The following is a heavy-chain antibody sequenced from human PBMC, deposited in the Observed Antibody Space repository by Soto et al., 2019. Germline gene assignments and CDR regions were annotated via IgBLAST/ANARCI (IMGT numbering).Heavy chain of an antibody. CDR3: ASGHDAYKVRY. Sequence: QVQLQESGPGLVKPSQTLSLTCTVSGGSISSGGTGSYWTWIRQLPGKGLEWIGYIYYTGNTYYSPSLKSRPTISIDTSENQFSLKLTSVTAADTAVYFCASGHDAYKVRYWGQGTLVTVS. V-gene: IGHV4-31*03. J-gene: IGHJ4*02. CDR2: IYYTGNT. CDR1: GGSISSGGTGSY. D-gene: IGHD1-1*01.